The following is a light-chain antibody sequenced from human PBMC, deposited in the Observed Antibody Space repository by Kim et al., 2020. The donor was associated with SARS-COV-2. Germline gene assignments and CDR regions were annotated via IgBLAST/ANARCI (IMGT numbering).Light chain of an antibody. Sequence: QSALTQPASVSGSPGQSITISCTGTSSDVGSYNLVSWYQQHPGKAPKLMIYEVSKRPSGVSNRFSGSKSGNTASLTISGLQAEDEAVYYCCSYAGSGWVFGGGTQLTVL. V-gene: IGLV2-23*02. CDR2: EVS. CDR1: SSDVGSYNL. CDR3: CSYAGSGWV. J-gene: IGLJ3*02.